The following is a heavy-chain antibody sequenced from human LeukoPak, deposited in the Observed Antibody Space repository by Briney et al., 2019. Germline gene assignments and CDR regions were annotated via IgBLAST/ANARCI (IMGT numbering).Heavy chain of an antibody. Sequence: GRSLRLSCAASGFTFRSYGMHWVRQAPGKGLEWVALISFDGSNENYADSVKGRFTISRDNSKNTLYLQMDSLRAEDTAAYYCARGKDHDFWNPFDHWGQGTLITVSS. CDR2: ISFDGSNE. D-gene: IGHD3-3*01. J-gene: IGHJ4*02. CDR3: ARGKDHDFWNPFDH. CDR1: GFTFRSYG. V-gene: IGHV3-30*03.